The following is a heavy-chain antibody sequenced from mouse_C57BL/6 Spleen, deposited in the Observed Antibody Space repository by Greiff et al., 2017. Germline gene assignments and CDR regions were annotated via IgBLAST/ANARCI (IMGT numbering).Heavy chain of an antibody. CDR2: INPSNGGT. J-gene: IGHJ4*01. Sequence: QVQLQQPGAELVKPGASVKLSCKASGYTFTSYWMPWVQQRPGKGLEWIGNINPSNGGTNYTEKFKSKATLTVDKSSSTAYMQLSSLTSEDSAVYYCARGQRRLRWYAMDYWGQGTSVTVSS. CDR3: ARGQRRLRWYAMDY. CDR1: GYTFTSYW. V-gene: IGHV1-53*01. D-gene: IGHD3-2*02.